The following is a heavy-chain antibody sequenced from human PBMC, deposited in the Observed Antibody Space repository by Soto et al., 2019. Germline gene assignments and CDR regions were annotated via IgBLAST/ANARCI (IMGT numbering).Heavy chain of an antibody. Sequence: QIQLVQSGAEVKKPGSSVKVSCKASGGTFSSYAISWVRQAPGQGLEWMGGIIPIFGTANYAQKFQGRVTITADESTSTAYMELSSLRSEDTAVYYCARQGYYYDSSGYYYSGYYFDYWGQGTLVTVSS. V-gene: IGHV1-69*12. D-gene: IGHD3-22*01. J-gene: IGHJ4*02. CDR1: GGTFSSYA. CDR3: ARQGYYYDSSGYYYSGYYFDY. CDR2: IIPIFGTA.